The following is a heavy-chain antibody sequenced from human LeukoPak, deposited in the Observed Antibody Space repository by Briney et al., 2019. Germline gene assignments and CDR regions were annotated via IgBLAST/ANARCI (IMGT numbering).Heavy chain of an antibody. CDR3: ARDYPLSSY. CDR2: IYYSGST. Sequence: SETLSLTCTVSGGSISSYYWSWIRQPPGKGLEWIGYIYYSGSTNYNPSLKSRVTISVDTSKNQFSLKLSSVTAADTAVYYCARDYPLSSYWGQGTLVTVSS. V-gene: IGHV4-59*01. CDR1: GGSISSYY. J-gene: IGHJ4*02.